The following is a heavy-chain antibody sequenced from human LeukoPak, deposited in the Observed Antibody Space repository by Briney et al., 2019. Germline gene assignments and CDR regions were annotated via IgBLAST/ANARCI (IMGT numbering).Heavy chain of an antibody. D-gene: IGHD3-10*01. V-gene: IGHV4-34*01. CDR3: ARLLWFGDFDY. CDR2: INHSGST. Sequence: SETLSLTCAVYGGSFSGYYWSWIRQPPGKGLEWIGEINHSGSTNYNPSLKSRVTISVDTSKNQFSPKLSSVTAADTAVYYCARLLWFGDFDYWGQGTLVTVSS. J-gene: IGHJ4*02. CDR1: GGSFSGYY.